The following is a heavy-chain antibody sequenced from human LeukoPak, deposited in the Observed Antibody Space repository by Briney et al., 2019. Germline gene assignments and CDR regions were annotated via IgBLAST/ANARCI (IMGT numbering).Heavy chain of an antibody. V-gene: IGHV3-11*04. J-gene: IGHJ6*03. D-gene: IGHD4-11*01. Sequence: GGSLRLSCAASGFTFSDYYMSWIRQAPGKGLEWVSYISSSGSTIYYADSVKGRFTISRDNAKNSLYLQINSLRAEDTAVYYCARDPMTTEGYYYYYMDVWGKGTTVTVSS. CDR3: ARDPMTTEGYYYYYMDV. CDR2: ISSSGSTI. CDR1: GFTFSDYY.